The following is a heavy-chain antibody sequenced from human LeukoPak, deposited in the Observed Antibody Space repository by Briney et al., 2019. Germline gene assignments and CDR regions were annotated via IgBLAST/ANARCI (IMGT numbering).Heavy chain of an antibody. CDR3: ARDVKGGFQQWLVGGEYGMDV. Sequence: ASVKVSCKASGYTFTSYYMHWVRQAPGHGLEWMGIINPSGGSTSYAQKFQGRVTMTRDTSTSTVYMELSSLRSEDTAVYYCARDVKGGFQQWLVGGEYGMDVWGQGTTVTVSS. CDR1: GYTFTSYY. D-gene: IGHD6-19*01. J-gene: IGHJ6*02. CDR2: INPSGGST. V-gene: IGHV1-46*01.